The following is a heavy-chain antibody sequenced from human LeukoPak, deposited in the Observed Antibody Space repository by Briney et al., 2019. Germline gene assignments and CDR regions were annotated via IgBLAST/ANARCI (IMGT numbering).Heavy chain of an antibody. CDR1: GYTFTTYG. CDR3: ARDLIAVRPGWFDP. D-gene: IGHD6-6*01. CDR2: ISAYNGNT. J-gene: IGHJ5*02. Sequence: EASVKVSCKASGYTFTTYGISWVRQAPGQGLAWMGWISAYNGNTNYAQQFQGRVTITTDTSMSTAYMELRSLRSDDTAVYYCARDLIAVRPGWFDPWGQGSLVTVSS. V-gene: IGHV1-18*01.